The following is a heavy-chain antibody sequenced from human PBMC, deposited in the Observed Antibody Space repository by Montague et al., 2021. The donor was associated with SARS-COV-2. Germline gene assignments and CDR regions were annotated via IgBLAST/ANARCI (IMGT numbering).Heavy chain of an antibody. CDR3: AREDAYDWYFDL. V-gene: IGHV4-39*02. J-gene: IGHJ2*01. CDR2: IYYSGTX. D-gene: IGHD3-16*01. CDR1: GGSISSSCYC. Sequence: SETLSLTCTVSGGSISSSCYCWGWIRPPPGQGPEWNGCIYYSGTXFYNPSIRSRVTMSVDTSKNQFSLRLSSVTAADTAVYYCAREDAYDWYFDLWGQGTLVTVSS.